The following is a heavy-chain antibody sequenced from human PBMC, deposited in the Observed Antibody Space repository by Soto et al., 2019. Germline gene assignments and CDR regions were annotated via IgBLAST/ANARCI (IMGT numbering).Heavy chain of an antibody. CDR3: AREEDYYDSSGLDY. V-gene: IGHV3-21*01. D-gene: IGHD3-22*01. CDR1: GFTFSSYS. J-gene: IGHJ4*02. Sequence: EVQLVESGGGLVKPGGSLRLSCAASGFTFSSYSMNWVRQAPGKGLEWVSSISSSSSYIYYADSVKGRFTISRDNAKNSLYRQMNSLRAEDTAVYYCAREEDYYDSSGLDYWGQGTLVTVSS. CDR2: ISSSSSYI.